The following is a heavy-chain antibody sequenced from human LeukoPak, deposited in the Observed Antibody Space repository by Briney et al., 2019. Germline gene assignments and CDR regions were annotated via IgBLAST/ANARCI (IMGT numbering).Heavy chain of an antibody. V-gene: IGHV3-74*01. CDR3: AREAKVGGALQY. J-gene: IGHJ4*02. Sequence: GGSLRLSCAASGFTFSDYWMHWVRQAPGKGLVWVSRINTDGSFTRYADSVQGRFTISRDTAKNTLFLQMDSLRAEDTAVYYCAREAKVGGALQYWGQGILVTVSS. CDR1: GFTFSDYW. D-gene: IGHD1-26*01. CDR2: INTDGSFT.